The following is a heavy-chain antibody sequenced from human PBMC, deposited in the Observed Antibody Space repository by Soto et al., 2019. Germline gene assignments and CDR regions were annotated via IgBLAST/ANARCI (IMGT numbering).Heavy chain of an antibody. CDR1: GGTFTYYG. Sequence: QVQLVQSGAEVKRPGSSVKLSCKASGGTFTYYGISWVRQAPGQGLEWMGGIIHIIGPATYAQKFQGRLTITADQSTSTADMELSSLGSEDTALYYCARDLGTTIAGPPRRETYGWLDPWGQGTVVTVSS. J-gene: IGHJ5*02. CDR3: ARDLGTTIAGPPRRETYGWLDP. CDR2: IIHIIGPA. D-gene: IGHD3-22*01. V-gene: IGHV1-69*01.